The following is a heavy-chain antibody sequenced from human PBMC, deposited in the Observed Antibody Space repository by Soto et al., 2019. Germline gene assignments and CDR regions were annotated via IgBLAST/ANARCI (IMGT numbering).Heavy chain of an antibody. CDR2: ISSTSSTI. D-gene: IGHD1-7*01. Sequence: GGSLRLSCAASGFTFSSYAMNWVRQAPGKGLEWVSYISSTSSTIYYADSVKGRFTISRDNAKNSLSLQMNSLRAEDTAVYYCARDENYLSRHDYWGQGTLVTISS. V-gene: IGHV3-48*01. CDR3: ARDENYLSRHDY. CDR1: GFTFSSYA. J-gene: IGHJ4*02.